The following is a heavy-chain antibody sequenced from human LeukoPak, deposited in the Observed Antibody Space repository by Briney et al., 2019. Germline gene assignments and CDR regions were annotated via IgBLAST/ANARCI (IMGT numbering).Heavy chain of an antibody. V-gene: IGHV3-49*04. Sequence: PGGSLRLSSTASGFTFGDYAMTWVRQAPGKGLEWVGFIASETYGGTAEYAASVKGRFTISRDDSKSIAYLQMNSLETEDTAVYYCTRDQTPYYWGQGTLVTVSS. CDR3: TRDQTPYY. J-gene: IGHJ4*02. CDR2: IASETYGGTA. CDR1: GFTFGDYA.